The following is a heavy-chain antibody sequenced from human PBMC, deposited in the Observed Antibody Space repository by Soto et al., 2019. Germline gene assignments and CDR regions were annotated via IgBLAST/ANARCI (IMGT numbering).Heavy chain of an antibody. V-gene: IGHV5-51*01. CDR2: IYPGDSDT. CDR3: ARLRGYCSSTSCYAGGLGGPYFDY. J-gene: IGHJ4*02. CDR1: GYSFTSYW. Sequence: PGESLKISCKGSGYSFTSYWIGWVRQMPGKGLEWMGIIYPGDSDTRYSPSFQGQVTISADKSISTAYLQWSSLKASDTAMYYCARLRGYCSSTSCYAGGLGGPYFDYWGQGTLVTVSS. D-gene: IGHD2-2*01.